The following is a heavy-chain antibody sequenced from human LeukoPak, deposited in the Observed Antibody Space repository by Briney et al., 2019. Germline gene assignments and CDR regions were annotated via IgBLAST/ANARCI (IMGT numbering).Heavy chain of an antibody. CDR3: ARDMGSSSWHALEF. CDR1: GFTFSTSY. V-gene: IGHV3-48*01. Sequence: GGSLRLSCVASGFTFSTSYMHWVRQAPGKGLEWVSYITIGSTSTQYANSVKGRFTISRDDAKNSLTLQMNSLRVEDTAVYYCARDMGSSSWHALEFWGQGTLVTVSS. J-gene: IGHJ4*02. CDR2: ITIGSTST. D-gene: IGHD6-6*01.